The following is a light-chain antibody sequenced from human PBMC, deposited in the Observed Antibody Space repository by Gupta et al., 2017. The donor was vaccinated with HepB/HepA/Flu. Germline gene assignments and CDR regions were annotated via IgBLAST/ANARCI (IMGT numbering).Light chain of an antibody. J-gene: IGLJ3*02. CDR1: SNNVGYQG. CDR2: MND. V-gene: IGLV10-54*04. Sequence: QAGLTQPPSVSKDLRQTVTLTCTGSSNNVGYQGAAWLQQHQGHSPKLLSSMNDNRPSGISERFSASRSGNTASLTITGLQPEDEADYYCESWDRSISAVVFGGGTKLTGL. CDR3: ESWDRSISAVV.